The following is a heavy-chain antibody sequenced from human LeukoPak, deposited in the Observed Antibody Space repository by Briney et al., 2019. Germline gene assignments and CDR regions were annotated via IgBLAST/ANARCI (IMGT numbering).Heavy chain of an antibody. D-gene: IGHD6-13*01. CDR3: AKDRSTTWSFDY. V-gene: IGHV3-30*18. CDR2: ISNDGSRK. CDR1: EFTFRSDG. J-gene: IGHJ4*02. Sequence: GRSLRLSCSASEFTFRSDGMHWVRQARGKGLEWVAFISNDGSRKYYEDSVKGRFTISRDNSKNTVYLQMNNLRGEDTAVYYCAKDRSTTWSFDYWGQGTLVTVSS.